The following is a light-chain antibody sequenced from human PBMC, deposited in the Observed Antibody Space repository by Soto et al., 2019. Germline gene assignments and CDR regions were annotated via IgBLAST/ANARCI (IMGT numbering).Light chain of an antibody. V-gene: IGKV3-20*01. J-gene: IGKJ1*01. CDR3: QQYADSPRT. CDR2: GAS. Sequence: EIVLTQSPGALSLSPGERATLSCRASQSVSNSYLAWYQQKPGQAPRLLIYGASGRATGIPDRFSGSGSGTDFTLTISRLGPEDFALYFCQQYADSPRTFGRGTKVEIK. CDR1: QSVSNSY.